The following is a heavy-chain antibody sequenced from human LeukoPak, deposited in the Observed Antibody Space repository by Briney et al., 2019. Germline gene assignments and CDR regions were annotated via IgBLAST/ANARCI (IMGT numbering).Heavy chain of an antibody. CDR2: ISSSSSYI. J-gene: IGHJ6*03. V-gene: IGHV3-21*01. CDR1: GFTFSSYS. CDR3: ARGRPESYGYSYYYMDV. D-gene: IGHD5-18*01. Sequence: PGGSLRLSCAASGFTFSSYSMNWVRQAPGKGLEWVSSISSSSSYIYYADSVKGRFTISRDNAKNSLYLQMNSLRAEDTAVYYCARGRPESYGYSYYYMDVWGKGTTVTVSS.